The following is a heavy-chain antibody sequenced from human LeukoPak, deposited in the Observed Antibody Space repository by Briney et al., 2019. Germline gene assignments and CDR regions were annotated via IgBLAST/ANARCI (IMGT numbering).Heavy chain of an antibody. J-gene: IGHJ4*02. V-gene: IGHV3-7*01. CDR2: IKQDGSEK. CDR1: GFTFSNYW. D-gene: IGHD1-14*01. CDR3: ARNQRRLDY. Sequence: GGSLRLSCAASGFTFSNYWMTWVRQAPGKGLELVADIKQDGSEKYYVDSVKGRFTISRDNAKNSLYLQMNSLRAEDTAVYYCARNQRRLDYWGQGTLVTVSS.